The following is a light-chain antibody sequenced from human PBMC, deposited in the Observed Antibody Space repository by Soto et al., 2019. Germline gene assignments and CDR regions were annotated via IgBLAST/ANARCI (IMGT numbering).Light chain of an antibody. CDR2: AAS. Sequence: AIRITQSPSSFSTSTGDRVTITFXASQGISSYLAWYQQKPGKAPKLLIYAASTLQSGVPSRFSGSGSGTDFTLTISCLQSEDFATYYCQQYYSYPRTFGQGTKVDI. CDR3: QQYYSYPRT. J-gene: IGKJ1*01. CDR1: QGISSY. V-gene: IGKV1-8*01.